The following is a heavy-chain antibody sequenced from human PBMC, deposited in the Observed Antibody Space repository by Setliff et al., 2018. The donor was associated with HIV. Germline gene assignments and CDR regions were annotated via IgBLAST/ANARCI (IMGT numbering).Heavy chain of an antibody. V-gene: IGHV4-39*01. Sequence: ETLSLTCTVSGGSLSSSSYYWGWIRQPPGEGLEWIGSIDYSGNTYYSPSVNSRVTISVDTSKNQFSLILTSVTAADTAVYYCARHVRARWFDPWGQGTLVTVSS. J-gene: IGHJ5*02. CDR1: GGSLSSSSYY. CDR3: ARHVRARWFDP. CDR2: IDYSGNT.